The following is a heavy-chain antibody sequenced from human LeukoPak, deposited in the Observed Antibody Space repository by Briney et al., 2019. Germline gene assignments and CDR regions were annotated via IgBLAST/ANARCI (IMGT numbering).Heavy chain of an antibody. V-gene: IGHV4-34*01. J-gene: IGHJ4*02. CDR1: GGSFSGYY. Sequence: PSETLSLTCAVYGGSFSGYYWSWIRQPPGKGLEWIGEINHSGSTNYNPSLKSRVTISVDTSKNQFSLKLSSVTAADTAVYYCASPTAAGAQYYFDYWGQGTLVTVSS. CDR3: ASPTAAGAQYYFDY. CDR2: INHSGST. D-gene: IGHD6-13*01.